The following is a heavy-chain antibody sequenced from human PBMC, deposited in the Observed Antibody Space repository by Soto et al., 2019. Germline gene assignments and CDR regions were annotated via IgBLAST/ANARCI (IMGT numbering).Heavy chain of an antibody. Sequence: GGSLRLSCAASGFTFSDYYMSWIRQAPGKGLEWLSYISGSNTYTDYADSVKGRFTISRDNAKNSLYLQMNSLRADDTAVYYCARSMKTGKNFDYWGQGT. V-gene: IGHV3-11*03. D-gene: IGHD7-27*01. CDR1: GFTFSDYY. J-gene: IGHJ4*02. CDR2: ISGSNTYT. CDR3: ARSMKTGKNFDY.